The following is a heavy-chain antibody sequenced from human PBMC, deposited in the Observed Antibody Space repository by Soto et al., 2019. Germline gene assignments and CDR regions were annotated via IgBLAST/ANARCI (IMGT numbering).Heavy chain of an antibody. CDR2: FFYTGST. V-gene: IGHV4-59*01. Sequence: QVQLQVSGPGLVKPSATRSLSCTVSTGSTNSFYWSWIRQPPGKGLQWLGYFFYTGSTNHNPSLKSRVTISLDMSSNQFSLRLSSVTAADTAMYYCARSRDGYNLNPIDQWGQGLLVTVSS. J-gene: IGHJ4*02. CDR3: ARSRDGYNLNPIDQ. CDR1: TGSTNSFY. D-gene: IGHD5-12*01.